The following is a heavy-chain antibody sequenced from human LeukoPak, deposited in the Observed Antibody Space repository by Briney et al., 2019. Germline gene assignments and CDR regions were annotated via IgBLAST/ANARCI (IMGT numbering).Heavy chain of an antibody. CDR2: IRSKANSYAT. V-gene: IGHV3-73*01. CDR3: TSSYCSGASCYRRYNYYYYMDV. Sequence: GGSLRLSCAASGFTFSGSAMHWVRQASGKGLEWVGRIRSKANSYATAYAASVKGRFTISRDDSKNTAYLQMNSLKTEDTAVYYCTSSYCSGASCYRRYNYYYYMDVWGEGTTVTVSS. D-gene: IGHD2-15*01. CDR1: GFTFSGSA. J-gene: IGHJ6*03.